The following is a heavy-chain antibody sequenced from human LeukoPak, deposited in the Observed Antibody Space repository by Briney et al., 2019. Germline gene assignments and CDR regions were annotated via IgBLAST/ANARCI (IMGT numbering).Heavy chain of an antibody. J-gene: IGHJ3*02. V-gene: IGHV3-48*01. CDR2: ISSSSSTI. D-gene: IGHD2-2*01. CDR3: ARGRGYCSSTSCPLDRDAFDI. Sequence: GGSLRLSCAASGFTFSSYSMNWVRQAPGKGLEWVLYISSSSSTIYYADSVKGRFTISRDNAKNSLYLQMNSLRAEDTAVYYCARGRGYCSSTSCPLDRDAFDIWGQGTMVTVSS. CDR1: GFTFSSYS.